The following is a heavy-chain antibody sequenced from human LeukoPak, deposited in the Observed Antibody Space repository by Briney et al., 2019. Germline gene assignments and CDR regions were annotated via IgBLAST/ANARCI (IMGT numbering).Heavy chain of an antibody. V-gene: IGHV4-59*01. Sequence: ASETLSLTCTVSGGSISSYYWSWIRQPPGKGLEWIGYIYYSGSTNYNPSLKSRVTISVDTFKNQFSLKLSSVTAADTAVYYCARSGYSSSWYGYWGQGTLVTVSS. CDR3: ARSGYSSSWYGY. D-gene: IGHD6-13*01. CDR1: GGSISSYY. J-gene: IGHJ4*02. CDR2: IYYSGST.